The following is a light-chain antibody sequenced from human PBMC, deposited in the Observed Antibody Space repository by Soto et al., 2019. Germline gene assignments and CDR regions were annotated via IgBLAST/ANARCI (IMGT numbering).Light chain of an antibody. V-gene: IGKV1-27*01. J-gene: IGKJ4*01. CDR2: AAS. CDR3: QNYNSAPQVT. CDR1: QGISNY. Sequence: DIQMTQFPSSLFASVGDTVTITCRASQGISNYLAWYQQKPGKGPKLLIYAASTLQSGVPSRFSGSGSGTDFTLTISSLQPEDVAAYYCQNYNSAPQVTFGGGTKVDIK.